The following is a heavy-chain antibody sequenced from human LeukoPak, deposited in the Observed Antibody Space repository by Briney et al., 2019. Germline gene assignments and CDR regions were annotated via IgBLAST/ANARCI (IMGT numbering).Heavy chain of an antibody. J-gene: IGHJ4*02. V-gene: IGHV3-23*01. Sequence: GGSLRLSCAASGLTFSSYAMSWVRQAAGRGLEWVSAISGSGGSTYYADSVKGRFTISRDNSKNTLYLQMNSLRAEDTAVYYCAKTTFKYCSSTSCYVDYWGQGTLVTVSS. CDR3: AKTTFKYCSSTSCYVDY. CDR1: GLTFSSYA. D-gene: IGHD2-2*01. CDR2: ISGSGGST.